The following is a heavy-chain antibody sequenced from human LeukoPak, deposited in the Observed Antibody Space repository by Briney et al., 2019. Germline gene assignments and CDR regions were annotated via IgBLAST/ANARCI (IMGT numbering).Heavy chain of an antibody. V-gene: IGHV3-74*01. Sequence: GGSLRLSCAASGFTFSSYAMSWVRQVPGKGLVWVSRINSDGSSTSYADSVKGRFTISRDNAKNTLYLQMNSLRAEDTAVYYCASREYYFDYWGQGTLVTVSS. CDR2: INSDGSST. CDR3: ASREYYFDY. D-gene: IGHD3-10*01. CDR1: GFTFSSYA. J-gene: IGHJ4*02.